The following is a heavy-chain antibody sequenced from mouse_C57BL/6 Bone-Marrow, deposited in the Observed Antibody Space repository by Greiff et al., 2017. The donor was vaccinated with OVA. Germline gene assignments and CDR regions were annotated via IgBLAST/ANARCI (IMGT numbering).Heavy chain of an antibody. CDR3: ARYDYAWFAY. D-gene: IGHD2-4*01. CDR1: GYAFSSYW. V-gene: IGHV1-80*01. Sequence: VQLQQSGAELVKPGASVKISCKASGYAFSSYWMNWVKQRPGKGLEWIGQIYPGDGDTNYNGKFKGKATLTSDKSSNTAYLQLSSLTSEDTAVYYCARYDYAWFAYWGQGTLVTVSA. CDR2: IYPGDGDT. J-gene: IGHJ3*01.